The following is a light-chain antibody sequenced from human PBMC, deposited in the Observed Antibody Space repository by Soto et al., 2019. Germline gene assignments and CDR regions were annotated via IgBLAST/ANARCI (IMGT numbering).Light chain of an antibody. Sequence: DIQMTQSPSSLSASVGDRFTITCQASQDINKYLNWYHEKPGKAPKVLIYDASNLETGVPSRFSGSGSGTDFSLTISTLQSEDIGTYYCQQYDDLPLTFGGGTKVDI. CDR1: QDINKY. V-gene: IGKV1-33*01. CDR3: QQYDDLPLT. J-gene: IGKJ4*01. CDR2: DAS.